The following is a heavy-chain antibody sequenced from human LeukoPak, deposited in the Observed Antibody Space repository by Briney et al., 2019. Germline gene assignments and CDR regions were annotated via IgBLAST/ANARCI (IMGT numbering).Heavy chain of an antibody. V-gene: IGHV4-59*12. J-gene: IGHJ4*02. CDR3: ARIGRDILTGYAFDY. CDR1: GGSFSGYY. D-gene: IGHD3-9*01. CDR2: IYYSGST. Sequence: SETLSLTCAVYGGSFSGYYWSWIRQPPGKGLEWIGYIYYSGSTNYNPSLKSRVTISVDKSKNQFSLKLSSVTAADTAVYYCARIGRDILTGYAFDYWGQGTLVTVSS.